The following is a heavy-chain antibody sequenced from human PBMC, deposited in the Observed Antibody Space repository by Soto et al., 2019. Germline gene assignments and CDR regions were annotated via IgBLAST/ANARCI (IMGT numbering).Heavy chain of an antibody. CDR3: AKEGLVGATFKTGFDY. CDR1: GFTFDDYA. V-gene: IGHV3-9*01. J-gene: IGHJ4*02. CDR2: ISWNSGSI. Sequence: EVQLVESGGGLVQPGRSLRLSCAASGFTFDDYAMHWVRQAPGKGLEWVSGISWNSGSIGYADSVKGRFTISRDNAKNSLYLQMNSLRAEDTALYYCAKEGLVGATFKTGFDYWGQGTLVTVSS. D-gene: IGHD1-26*01.